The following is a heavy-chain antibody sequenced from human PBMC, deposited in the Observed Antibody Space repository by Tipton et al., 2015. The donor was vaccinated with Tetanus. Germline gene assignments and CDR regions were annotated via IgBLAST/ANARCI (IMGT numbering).Heavy chain of an antibody. CDR3: ARDQARGARGWNYFDY. Sequence: TLSLTCTVSGGSISSGGYYWSWIRQHPGKGLEWIGDIYYRGSTYYNPCLKSRVTISVDTSKNQFSLKLNSVSAADTAVYYCARDQARGARGWNYFDYWGQGTLVTVSS. CDR1: GGSISSGGYY. J-gene: IGHJ4*02. CDR2: IYYRGST. D-gene: IGHD1-26*01. V-gene: IGHV4-31*03.